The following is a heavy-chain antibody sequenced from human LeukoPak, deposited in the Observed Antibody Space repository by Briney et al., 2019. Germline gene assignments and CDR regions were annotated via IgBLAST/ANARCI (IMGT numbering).Heavy chain of an antibody. V-gene: IGHV3-48*01. CDR1: GFTFSSYS. CDR3: TREWDTSAFDI. D-gene: IGHD1-26*01. J-gene: IGHJ3*02. Sequence: GGSLRLSCAASGFTFSSYSVNWVRQAPGKGLEWVSYISSSSTTKFYADSVKGRLAISRDNAKNSLYLQMNSLRAEDTAVYYCTREWDTSAFDIWGQGTMVTVSS. CDR2: ISSSSTTK.